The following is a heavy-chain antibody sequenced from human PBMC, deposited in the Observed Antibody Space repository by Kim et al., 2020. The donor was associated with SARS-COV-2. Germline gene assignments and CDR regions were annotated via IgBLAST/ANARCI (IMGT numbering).Heavy chain of an antibody. V-gene: IGHV4-59*13. CDR2: IYYSGST. CDR3: ARGGSGAFDY. J-gene: IGHJ4*02. CDR1: GGSISSYY. D-gene: IGHD3-16*01. Sequence: SETLSLTCTVSGGSISSYYWSWIRQPPGKGLEWIGYIYYSGSTNYNPSLKSRVTISVDTSKNQFSLKLSSVTAADTAVYYCARGGSGAFDYWGQGTLVTVSS.